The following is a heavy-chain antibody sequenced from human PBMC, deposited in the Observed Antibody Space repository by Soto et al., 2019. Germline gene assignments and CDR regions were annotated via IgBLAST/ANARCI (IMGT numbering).Heavy chain of an antibody. CDR2: INPNSGGT. CDR1: GYTFTDYY. D-gene: IGHD5-18*01. CDR3: ARQDGYSYGYYFVY. V-gene: IGHV1-2*04. J-gene: IGHJ4*02. Sequence: ASVKVSCKSSGYTFTDYYMHWVRQAPGQGLEWMGWINPNSGGTNYAQKFQGWVTMTRDTSISTAYMELSRLRSDDTAVYYCARQDGYSYGYYFVYWGQGTLVTVSS.